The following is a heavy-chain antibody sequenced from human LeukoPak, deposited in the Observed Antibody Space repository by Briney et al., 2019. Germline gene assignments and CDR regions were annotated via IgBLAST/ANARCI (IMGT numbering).Heavy chain of an antibody. CDR3: ARTKGPMTVVINPFDY. V-gene: IGHV4-39*01. CDR2: FYYSGST. D-gene: IGHD3-22*01. J-gene: IGHJ4*02. Sequence: SETLSLTCTVSGGSSSSSSYYWGWIRQPPGKGLEWIGSFYYSGSTHFNPSLKSRVTISVDTSKNQFSLKLSSVTAADAAVYYCARTKGPMTVVINPFDYWGQGTLVTVSS. CDR1: GGSSSSSSYY.